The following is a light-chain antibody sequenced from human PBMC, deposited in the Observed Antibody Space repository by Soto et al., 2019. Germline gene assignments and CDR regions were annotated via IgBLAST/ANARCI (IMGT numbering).Light chain of an antibody. CDR1: SSNIGSRA. J-gene: IGLJ2*01. CDR2: GND. V-gene: IGLV1-44*01. CDR3: STWDDSLNAQV. Sequence: QSVLTQPPSASGTPGQRVTISCSGSSSNIGSRAVNWYQQVPGTAPKLLIYGNDQRPSGIPDRFFGSKSGTSASLAISGLQSEDEADYYCSTWDDSLNAQVFGGGTKVTVL.